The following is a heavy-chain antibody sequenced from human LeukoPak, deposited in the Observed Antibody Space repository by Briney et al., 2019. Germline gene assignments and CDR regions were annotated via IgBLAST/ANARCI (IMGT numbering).Heavy chain of an antibody. Sequence: ASVKVSCKASGYTFTSYGISWVRQAPGQGLEWIGWISAYNGNTNYAQKLQGRVTMTTDTSTSTAYMELRSLRSDDTAVYYCARAPNTRYSSGWYSDYWGQGTLVTVSS. CDR3: ARAPNTRYSSGWYSDY. D-gene: IGHD6-19*01. CDR1: GYTFTSYG. J-gene: IGHJ4*02. V-gene: IGHV1-18*01. CDR2: ISAYNGNT.